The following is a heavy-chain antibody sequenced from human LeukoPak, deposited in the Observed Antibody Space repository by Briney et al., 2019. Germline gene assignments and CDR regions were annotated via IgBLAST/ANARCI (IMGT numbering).Heavy chain of an antibody. V-gene: IGHV1-18*01. CDR3: ASGIYCSGGSCSPNWFDP. J-gene: IGHJ5*02. D-gene: IGHD2-15*01. CDR1: GYTFTSYG. CDR2: ISAYNGNT. Sequence: ASVKVSCKASGYTFTSYGISWVRQAPGQGLEWMGWISAYNGNTNYAQKLQGRVTMTTDTSTSTAYMELSSLRSEDTAVYYCASGIYCSGGSCSPNWFDPWGQGTLVTVSS.